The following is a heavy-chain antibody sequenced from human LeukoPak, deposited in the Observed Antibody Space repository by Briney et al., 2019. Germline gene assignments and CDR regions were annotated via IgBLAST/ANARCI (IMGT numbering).Heavy chain of an antibody. CDR3: AKRAGPYSHPYGY. V-gene: IGHV3-11*01. J-gene: IGHJ4*01. CDR2: ISSSGSTI. Sequence: PGGSLRLSCAASGFTFSDYYMSWIRQAPGKGLEWVSYISSSGSTIYYAASVKGRFTISRDNSKNTLYLQMNILRAQDTAVYYCAKRAGPYSHPYGYRGQGTLVTVSS. CDR1: GFTFSDYY. D-gene: IGHD3-10*01.